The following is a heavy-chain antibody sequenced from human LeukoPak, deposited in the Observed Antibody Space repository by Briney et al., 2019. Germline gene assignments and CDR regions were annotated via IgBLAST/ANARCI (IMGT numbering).Heavy chain of an antibody. D-gene: IGHD6-19*01. CDR3: AKGREGSSGWFFDY. CDR2: IYTSGST. V-gene: IGHV4-4*07. CDR1: GGSISNDY. Sequence: PSETLSLTCTVSGGSISNDYWSWIRQPAGKGLEWIGRIYTSGSTNYNPSLKSRVTMPVDTSKNQFSLKLSSVTAADTAVYNCAKGREGSSGWFFDYWGQGTLVTVSS. J-gene: IGHJ4*02.